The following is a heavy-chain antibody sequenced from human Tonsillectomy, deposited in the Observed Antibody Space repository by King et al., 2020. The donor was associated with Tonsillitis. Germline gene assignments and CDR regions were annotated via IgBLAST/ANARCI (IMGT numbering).Heavy chain of an antibody. CDR1: GGSISSGSYY. J-gene: IGHJ3*02. D-gene: IGHD6-19*01. V-gene: IGHV4-39*01. CDR2: FYYSGST. Sequence: QLQESGPGLVKPSETLSLTCTVSGGSISSGSYYWGWIRQPPGKGLEWIGSFYYSGSTYYNPSLKSRVTKSVDTSKNQFSLQLSSVTAADTAVYYCAGLDGATGWYAFDIWGQGTMVTVSS. CDR3: AGLDGATGWYAFDI.